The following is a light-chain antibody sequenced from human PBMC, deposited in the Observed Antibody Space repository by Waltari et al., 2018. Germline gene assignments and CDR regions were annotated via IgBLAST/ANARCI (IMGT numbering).Light chain of an antibody. CDR1: QSVSSD. CDR3: QQYNNWPLT. J-gene: IGKJ4*01. Sequence: ETVMTQSPPTLSVSLGERATLPCRASQSVSSDLAWYQQKPGQAPRLLIYGASTRATGIPGRFSGSGSGTEFTLTISSLQSEDFAVYYCQQYNNWPLTFGGGTKVEI. V-gene: IGKV3-15*01. CDR2: GAS.